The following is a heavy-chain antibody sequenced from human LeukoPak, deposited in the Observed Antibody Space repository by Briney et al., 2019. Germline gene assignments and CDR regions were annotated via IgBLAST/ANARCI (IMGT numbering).Heavy chain of an antibody. Sequence: ASVKVSCKASGYTFTGYYMHWVRQAPGQGLEWMGWINPNSGGTNYAQKFQGWVTMTRDTSFSTAYMELSRLRSDDTAVYYCAREWRYYYGSGSYSTFDYWGQGTLVTVSS. CDR2: INPNSGGT. D-gene: IGHD3-10*01. CDR1: GYTFTGYY. CDR3: AREWRYYYGSGSYSTFDY. J-gene: IGHJ4*02. V-gene: IGHV1-2*04.